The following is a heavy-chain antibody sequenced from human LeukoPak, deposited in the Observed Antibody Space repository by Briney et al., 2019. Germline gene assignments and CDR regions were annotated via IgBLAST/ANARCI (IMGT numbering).Heavy chain of an antibody. CDR3: ARDHSGSQHWFDP. J-gene: IGHJ5*02. D-gene: IGHD1-26*01. CDR1: GYTFTSYY. V-gene: IGHV1-46*01. CDR2: INPSAGST. Sequence: ASVKVSFKASGYTFTSYYIHWVRQAPGQGLEWMGVINPSAGSTSYAQKFQGRLTMTSDTSTSTVYMELRSLRSEDTAVYYCARDHSGSQHWFDPWGQGTLVTVSS.